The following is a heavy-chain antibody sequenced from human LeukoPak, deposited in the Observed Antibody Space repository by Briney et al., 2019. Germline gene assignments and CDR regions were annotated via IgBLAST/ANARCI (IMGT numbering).Heavy chain of an antibody. D-gene: IGHD3-10*01. J-gene: IGHJ4*02. V-gene: IGHV3-30-3*01. CDR2: ISYDGSNK. CDR1: GYPFSEYR. CDR3: ARERGGVFDY. Sequence: GGSLRLSCAASGYPFSEYRMNWVRQAPGKGLEWVAVISYDGSNKYYADSVKGRFTMSRDNSNNTVYLQMNSLRADDTAVYYCARERGGVFDYWGQGTLVTVSP.